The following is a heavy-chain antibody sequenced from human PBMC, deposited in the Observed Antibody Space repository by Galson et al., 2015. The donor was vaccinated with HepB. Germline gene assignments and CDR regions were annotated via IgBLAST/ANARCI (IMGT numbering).Heavy chain of an antibody. D-gene: IGHD7-27*01. V-gene: IGHV3-30-3*01. CDR3: ASSPALGY. Sequence: SLRLSCAASGFTFSSYAMHWVRQAPGKGLEWVAVISYDGSNKYYADSVKGRFTISRDNSKNTLYLQMNSLRAEDTAVYYCASSPALGYWGQGTLVTVSS. CDR1: GFTFSSYA. CDR2: ISYDGSNK. J-gene: IGHJ4*02.